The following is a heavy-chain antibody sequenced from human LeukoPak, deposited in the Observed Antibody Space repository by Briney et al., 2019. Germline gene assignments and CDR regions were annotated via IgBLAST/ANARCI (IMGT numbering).Heavy chain of an antibody. D-gene: IGHD2-2*01. CDR1: GGSISSYY. Sequence: PSETLSLTCTVSGGSISSYYWSWIRQPPGKGLEWIGYIYYGGSTNYNPSLKSRVTISVDTSKNQFSLKLSSVTAADTAVYYCARDRGLVVPSNWFDPWGQGTLVTVSS. J-gene: IGHJ5*02. CDR3: ARDRGLVVPSNWFDP. V-gene: IGHV4-59*01. CDR2: IYYGGST.